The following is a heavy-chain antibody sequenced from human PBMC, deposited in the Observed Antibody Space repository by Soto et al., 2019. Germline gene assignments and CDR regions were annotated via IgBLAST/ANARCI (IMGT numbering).Heavy chain of an antibody. Sequence: WWSLRLSSAACGVSVRSSAMGLVCQAPGKGLEWVSAISGSGGSTYYADSVKGRFTISRDNSKNTLYLQMNSLRAEDTAVYYCAKALVSGSYLRIESYSGMDVWGQGTTVTVSS. CDR2: ISGSGGST. V-gene: IGHV3-23*01. CDR3: AKALVSGSYLRIESYSGMDV. CDR1: GVSVRSSA. J-gene: IGHJ6*02. D-gene: IGHD1-26*01.